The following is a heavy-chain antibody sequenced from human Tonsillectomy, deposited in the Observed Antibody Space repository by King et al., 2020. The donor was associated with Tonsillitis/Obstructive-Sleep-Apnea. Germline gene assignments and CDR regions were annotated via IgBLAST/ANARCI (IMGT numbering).Heavy chain of an antibody. V-gene: IGHV4-34*01. CDR2: INHSGST. D-gene: IGHD4-17*01. Sequence: VQLQQWGAGLLKPSETLSLNCVVYGGSFRGYYWSWIRQPPGKGLEWIGEINHSGSTDYNPSLTSRVTISVDTSKNQFSLKLSSVTAADTAVYYCARLDYGDPNWYFDLWGRGTLVTVSS. CDR1: GGSFRGYY. CDR3: ARLDYGDPNWYFDL. J-gene: IGHJ2*01.